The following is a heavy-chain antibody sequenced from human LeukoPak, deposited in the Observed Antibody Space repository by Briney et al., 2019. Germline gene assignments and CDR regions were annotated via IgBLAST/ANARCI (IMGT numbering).Heavy chain of an antibody. J-gene: IGHJ3*02. CDR3: ARARRRGDAFDI. CDR2: IIPIFGTA. V-gene: IGHV1-69*13. CDR1: GGTFSSYA. D-gene: IGHD3-10*01. Sequence: SVKVSCKASGGTFSSYAISWVRQAPGQGLEWMGGIIPIFGTANYAQKFQGRVTITADESTSTAYMELSSLRSEDTAVYYCARARRRGDAFDIWGQGTMVTVSS.